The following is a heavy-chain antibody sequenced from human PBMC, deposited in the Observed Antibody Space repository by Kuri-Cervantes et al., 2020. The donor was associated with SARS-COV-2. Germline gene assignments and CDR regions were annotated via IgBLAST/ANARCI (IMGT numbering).Heavy chain of an antibody. V-gene: IGHV3-23*01. D-gene: IGHD1-7*01. Sequence: GESLKISCAASGFSFSSYAMSWVRQAPGKGLEWVSVIGGSGTGAYYADSVKGRFTISRDNSKNTLYLQMNSLRAEDTAVYFCAKDPTATTEYYYAMDVWGQGTTVTVSS. CDR3: AKDPTATTEYYYAMDV. J-gene: IGHJ6*02. CDR2: IGGSGTGA. CDR1: GFSFSSYA.